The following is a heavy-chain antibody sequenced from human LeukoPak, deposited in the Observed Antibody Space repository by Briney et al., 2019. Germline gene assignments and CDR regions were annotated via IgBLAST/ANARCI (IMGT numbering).Heavy chain of an antibody. CDR3: ARSGYSYGYVNFDY. D-gene: IGHD5-18*01. J-gene: IGHJ4*02. V-gene: IGHV1-46*01. CDR2: INPSGGST. CDR1: GYSFTDYY. Sequence: ASVKVSCKTSGYSFTDYYIHWVRQAPGQGLEWMGIINPSGGSTSYAQKFQGRVTMTRDMSTSTVYMELSSLRSEDTAVYYCARSGYSYGYVNFDYWGQGTLVTVSS.